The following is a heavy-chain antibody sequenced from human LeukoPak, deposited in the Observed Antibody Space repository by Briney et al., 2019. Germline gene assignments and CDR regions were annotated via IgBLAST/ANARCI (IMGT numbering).Heavy chain of an antibody. CDR3: AKPPKNLESGYSYGDSAEYFQH. D-gene: IGHD5-18*01. V-gene: IGHV3-23*01. CDR2: ISGSGGST. J-gene: IGHJ1*01. CDR1: GFDFSGYA. Sequence: GGSLRLSCAVSGFDFSGYAMSWVRQAPGKGLEWVSAISGSGGSTYYADSVKGRFTISRDNSKNTLYLQMNSLRAEDTAVYYCAKPPKNLESGYSYGDSAEYFQHWGQGTLVTVSS.